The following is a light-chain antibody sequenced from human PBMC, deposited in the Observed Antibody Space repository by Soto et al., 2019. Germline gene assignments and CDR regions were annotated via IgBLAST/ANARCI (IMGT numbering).Light chain of an antibody. CDR1: ENIGIS. CDR2: DVS. Sequence: EIVLTQSPATLSLSPGERATLSCRASENIGISLAWYQQKPDQAPRLLIYDVSNRATGIPARFSGSGSGADFTLTISSLETEDFALYYCQQRHNWPPLTFGGGTRVEIK. J-gene: IGKJ4*01. V-gene: IGKV3-11*01. CDR3: QQRHNWPPLT.